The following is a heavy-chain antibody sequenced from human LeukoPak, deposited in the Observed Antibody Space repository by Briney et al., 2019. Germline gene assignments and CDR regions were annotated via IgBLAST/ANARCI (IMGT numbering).Heavy chain of an antibody. CDR2: IYYSGST. V-gene: IGHV4-30-4*08. CDR1: GGSFSGYY. Sequence: PSETLSLTCAVYGGSFSGYYWSWIRQPPGKGLEWIGYIYYSGSTYCNPSLKSRVTVSVDTSKNQFSLKLSSVTAADTAVYYCARSEARAGTFSFDYWGQGTLVTVSS. J-gene: IGHJ4*02. CDR3: ARSEARAGTFSFDY. D-gene: IGHD6-13*01.